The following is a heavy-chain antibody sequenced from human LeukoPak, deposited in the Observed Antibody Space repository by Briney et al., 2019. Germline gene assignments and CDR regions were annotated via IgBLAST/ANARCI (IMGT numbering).Heavy chain of an antibody. V-gene: IGHV3-23*01. Sequence: PGGSLRLSCAASGFTFSSYAMSWVRQAPGKGLEWVSAISGSGGSTYYADSVKGRFTISRDNSKNTLYLQMNSLRAEDTAVYYCASHPSGNTAMVLFDYWGQGTLVTVSS. J-gene: IGHJ4*02. CDR3: ASHPSGNTAMVLFDY. CDR1: GFTFSSYA. CDR2: ISGSGGST. D-gene: IGHD5-18*01.